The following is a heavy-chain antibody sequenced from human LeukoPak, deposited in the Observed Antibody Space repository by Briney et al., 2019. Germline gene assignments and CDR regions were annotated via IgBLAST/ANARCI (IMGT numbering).Heavy chain of an antibody. J-gene: IGHJ4*02. V-gene: IGHV1-3*01. CDR2: INAGNGHT. D-gene: IGHD3-9*01. CDR3: AREARYDILTGYYNPHFDY. Sequence: ASVTASCKASGYTFTSYAMHWVRQAPGQRLEWMGWINAGNGHTKYSQKFQGRVTITRDTSASTAYMELSSLRFEDTAVYYCAREARYDILTGYYNPHFDYWGQGTLVTVSS. CDR1: GYTFTSYA.